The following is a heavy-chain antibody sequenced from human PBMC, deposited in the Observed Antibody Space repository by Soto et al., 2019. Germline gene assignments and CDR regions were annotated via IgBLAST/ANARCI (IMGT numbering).Heavy chain of an antibody. CDR3: AKPYGPLAVDY. D-gene: IGHD3-10*01. J-gene: IGHJ4*02. Sequence: EVQLLDSGGGLVQPGGSLRLSCAASGFNFNLLALTWFRQAPGKGLEWVSTMKAPDGTKYYADSGKGRFTISRDSSTNTMYLQMNSLRVEDTAVYYCAKPYGPLAVDYWGQGTLVTVSS. CDR2: MKAPDGTK. CDR1: GFNFNLLA. V-gene: IGHV3-23*01.